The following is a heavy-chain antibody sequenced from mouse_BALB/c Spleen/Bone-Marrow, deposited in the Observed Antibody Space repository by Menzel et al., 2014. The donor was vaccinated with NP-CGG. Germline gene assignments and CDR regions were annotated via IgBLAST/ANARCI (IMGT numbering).Heavy chain of an antibody. CDR2: IDPANGNT. CDR3: ARQEFAIYWYFDV. CDR1: GFNIKDTY. J-gene: IGHJ1*01. Sequence: VQLQQSGAELVKPGASVKLSCSASGFNIKDTYMHWVKHRPEQGLEWIGRIDPANGNTKYDPKFQDKATITADTSSNTVDLQLSSLTFEDTAVYYCARQEFAIYWYFDVWGAGTTVTVSS. V-gene: IGHV14-3*02. D-gene: IGHD1-3*01.